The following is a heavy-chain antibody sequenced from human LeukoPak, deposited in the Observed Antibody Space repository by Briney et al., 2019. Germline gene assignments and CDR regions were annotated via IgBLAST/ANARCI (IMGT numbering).Heavy chain of an antibody. CDR3: AREIATSIVGAVWYFDY. V-gene: IGHV1-46*01. CDR2: INPSGGST. CDR1: GYTFTSYY. D-gene: IGHD1-26*01. Sequence: ASVKVSCKASGYTFTSYYMHWVRQAPGQGLEWMGIINPSGGSTSYAQKFQGRVTMTLDMSTSTVYMELSSLRSEDTAVYYCAREIATSIVGAVWYFDYWGQGTLVTVSS. J-gene: IGHJ4*02.